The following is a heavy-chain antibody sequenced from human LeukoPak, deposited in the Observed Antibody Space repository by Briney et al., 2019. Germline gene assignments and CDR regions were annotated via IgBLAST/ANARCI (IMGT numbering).Heavy chain of an antibody. V-gene: IGHV4-39*01. CDR3: ARQGLSWFDP. CDR2: IYYSGST. CDR1: GGSISSSSYY. J-gene: IGHJ5*02. Sequence: ETLFLTCTVSGGSISSSSYYWGWIRQPPGKGLEWIGSIYYSGSTYYNPSLKSRVTISVDTSKNQFSLKLSSVTAADTAVYYCARQGLSWFDPWGQGTLVTVSS.